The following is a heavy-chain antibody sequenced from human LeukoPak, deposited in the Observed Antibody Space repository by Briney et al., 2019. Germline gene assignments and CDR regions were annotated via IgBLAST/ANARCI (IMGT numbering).Heavy chain of an antibody. V-gene: IGHV3-48*03. D-gene: IGHD2-15*01. CDR3: AREEYQVLLD. J-gene: IGHJ4*02. CDR1: GFTFSSYE. CDR2: IDSRSSTI. Sequence: GGSLRLSCAASGFTFSSYEMNWVRQAPGKGLEWVAYIDSRSSTIYYADSMKGRFTISRDNAKNSLYLQMNSLRVGDTAIYYCAREEYQVLLDWGQGILVTVAS.